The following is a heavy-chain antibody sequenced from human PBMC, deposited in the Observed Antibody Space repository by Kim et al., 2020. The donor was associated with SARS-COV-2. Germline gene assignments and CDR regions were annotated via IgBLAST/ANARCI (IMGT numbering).Heavy chain of an antibody. CDR1: GGTFSSYA. Sequence: VKVSCKASGGTFSSYAISWVRQAPGQGLEWMGGIIPIFGTANYAQKFQGRVTITADESTSTAYMELSSLRSEDTAVYYCASGGSQTINYHYYGMDVWGQGTTVTVSS. J-gene: IGHJ6*02. D-gene: IGHD1-26*01. V-gene: IGHV1-69*13. CDR3: ASGGSQTINYHYYGMDV. CDR2: IIPIFGTA.